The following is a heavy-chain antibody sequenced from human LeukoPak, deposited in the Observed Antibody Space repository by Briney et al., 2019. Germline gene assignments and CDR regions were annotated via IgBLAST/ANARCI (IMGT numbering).Heavy chain of an antibody. Sequence: ASVKVSCKASGYTFTGYYMHWVRQAPGQGLEWMGWINPNSGGTNYAQKFQGRVTLTGDTPISTAYMEVSRLTSDETAVYYCARAHMTTVTLGDYWGQGTLVTVSS. CDR3: ARAHMTTVTLGDY. CDR1: GYTFTGYY. D-gene: IGHD4-11*01. V-gene: IGHV1-2*02. CDR2: INPNSGGT. J-gene: IGHJ4*02.